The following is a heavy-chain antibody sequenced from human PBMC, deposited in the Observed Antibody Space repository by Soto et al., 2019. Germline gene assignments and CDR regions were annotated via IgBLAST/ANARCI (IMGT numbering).Heavy chain of an antibody. CDR1: GFSLTTVAVA. V-gene: IGHV2-5*01. D-gene: IGHD2-15*01. J-gene: IGHJ5*02. CDR3: THRRNSCSGGTCHVGFDP. Sequence: QITVRESGPTLVKPTETLTLSCTFSGFSLTTVAVAVGWIRQPPGKALEWVALIYGNGDKYYNPSLKSRVTITQATSKNQVFLTMTNLDPLDTATYYCTHRRNSCSGGTCHVGFDPWGQGTLVTVSS. CDR2: IYGNGDK.